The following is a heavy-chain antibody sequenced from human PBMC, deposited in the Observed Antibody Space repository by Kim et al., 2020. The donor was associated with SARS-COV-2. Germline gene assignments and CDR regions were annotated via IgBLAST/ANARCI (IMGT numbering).Heavy chain of an antibody. CDR3: ARDADYYDSSGHDY. V-gene: IGHV3-7*01. J-gene: IGHJ4*02. CDR1: GFTFSSYW. CDR2: IKQDGSEK. Sequence: GGSLRLPCAASGFTFSSYWMSWVRQAPGKGLEWVANIKQDGSEKYYVDSVKGRFTISRDNAKNSLYLQMNSLRAEDTAVYYCARDADYYDSSGHDYWGQGTLVTVSS. D-gene: IGHD3-22*01.